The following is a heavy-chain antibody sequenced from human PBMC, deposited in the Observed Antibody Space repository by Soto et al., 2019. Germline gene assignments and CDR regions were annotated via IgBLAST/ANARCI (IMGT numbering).Heavy chain of an antibody. CDR3: AKDSRPHIVVVVAATHGYYFDY. V-gene: IGHV3-23*01. CDR1: GFTFSSYA. CDR2: ISGSGGST. D-gene: IGHD2-15*01. Sequence: GGSLRLSCAASGFTFSSYAMSWVRQAPGKGLEWVSAISGSGGSTYYADSVKGRFTISRDNSKNTLYLQMNSLRAEDTAVYYCAKDSRPHIVVVVAATHGYYFDYWGQGTLVTVSS. J-gene: IGHJ4*02.